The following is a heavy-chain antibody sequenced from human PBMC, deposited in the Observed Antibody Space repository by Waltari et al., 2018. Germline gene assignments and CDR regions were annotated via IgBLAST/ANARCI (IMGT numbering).Heavy chain of an antibody. CDR3: ARDGEPYFNENLFDP. CDR1: GGSISSYY. V-gene: IGHV4-4*07. Sequence: QVQLQESGPGLVKPSETLSLTCTVAGGSISSYYWSWIRQPAGKGLEWIGRIYTSGSTNYYPPRTRRVTMSVETAKIQFSLKLSSVIAADTAVYYCARDGEPYFNENLFDPWGQGTLVTVSS. D-gene: IGHD7-27*01. CDR2: IYTSGST. J-gene: IGHJ5*02.